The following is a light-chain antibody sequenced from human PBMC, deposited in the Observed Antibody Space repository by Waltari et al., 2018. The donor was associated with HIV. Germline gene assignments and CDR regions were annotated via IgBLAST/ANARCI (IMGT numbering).Light chain of an antibody. CDR2: KND. J-gene: IGLJ3*02. V-gene: IGLV1-47*01. Sequence: QSVLTQPPSASGTPGQKVTISCSGSSSNIGSHDIFWYQQLPGAAPKLLMYKNDQRSSGFPARFSGYKSGTPASRDISGLRSEDDADYNCATWDYSLSGVVFGGGTKLNVL. CDR1: SSNIGSHD. CDR3: ATWDYSLSGVV.